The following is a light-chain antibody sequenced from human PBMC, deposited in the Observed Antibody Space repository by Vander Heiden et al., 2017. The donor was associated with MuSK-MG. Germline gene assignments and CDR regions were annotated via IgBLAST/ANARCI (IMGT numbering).Light chain of an antibody. CDR3: QQRCTGPPVLT. V-gene: IGKV3-11*01. CDR1: PSFSTY. J-gene: IGKJ4*01. Sequence: EIVFTQSPPTLSLSPGEGATLSCRASPSFSTYFPWYQHNPGQPPALLIYDASNRATGIPASFSGSGSGTDVTLTISSLEPDDFAVYYCQQRCTGPPVLTFGGGTKVEIK. CDR2: DAS.